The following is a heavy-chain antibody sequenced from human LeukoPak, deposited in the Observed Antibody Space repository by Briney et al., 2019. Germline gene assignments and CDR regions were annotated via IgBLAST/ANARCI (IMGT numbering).Heavy chain of an antibody. CDR2: IFHTGST. V-gene: IGHV4-30-2*01. Sequence: SETLSLTCSVSGGSIGSGIYSWSWIRQPPGKGLEWIGYIFHTGSTSYNPSLKSRVTISVDTSKNQFSLKLSSVTAADTAMYYCVRDGAYYDSGGYGNIWGQGTLVTVSS. D-gene: IGHD3-22*01. CDR3: VRDGAYYDSGGYGNI. CDR1: GGSIGSGIYS. J-gene: IGHJ4*02.